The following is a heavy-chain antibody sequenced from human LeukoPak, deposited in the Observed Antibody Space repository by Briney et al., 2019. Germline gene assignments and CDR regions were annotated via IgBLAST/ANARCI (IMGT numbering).Heavy chain of an antibody. J-gene: IGHJ6*03. D-gene: IGHD6-6*01. V-gene: IGHV1-18*04. CDR3: ARAGRPVYYYYMDV. Sequence: ASVKVSCKASGYIFTGYYMHWVRQAPGQGLEWMGWISADNGKTNYAQKLQGRVTMTTDTSTSTAYMELRSLRSDDTAVYYCARAGRPVYYYYMDVWGKGTTVTVSS. CDR2: ISADNGKT. CDR1: GYIFTGYY.